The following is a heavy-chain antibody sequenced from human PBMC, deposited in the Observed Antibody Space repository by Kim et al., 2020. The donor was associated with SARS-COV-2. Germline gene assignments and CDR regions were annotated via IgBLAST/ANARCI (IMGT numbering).Heavy chain of an antibody. D-gene: IGHD3-22*01. CDR2: LHPSGNT. CDR3: ARDEEFYDGPSGALSV. CDR1: QHLAHPPS. V-gene: IGHV4-59*02. J-gene: IGHJ1*01. Sequence: SETLSLTWPIPQHLAHPPSPNPPRHPPPTSPQWPRSLHPSGNTKYNPSFNSRLPISGDTSKNQFSLKLTSVTSADTAVYYCARDEEFYDGPSGALSVWGQGPPAPVAS.